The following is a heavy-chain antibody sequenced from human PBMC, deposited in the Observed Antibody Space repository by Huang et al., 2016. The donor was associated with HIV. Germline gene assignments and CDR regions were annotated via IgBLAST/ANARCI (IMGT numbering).Heavy chain of an antibody. J-gene: IGHJ5*02. CDR3: AKVASGYDFSARGSDWFDP. CDR2: TSGSGVNT. Sequence: EMQLLESGGGLVQPGGPLRLSWSASAFTFRSYAMTWVRQGQGKGLGWVSATSGSGVNTYYADSWKGRFTISRDNSKNTLYLQVNSLRAEDTAVYYCAKVASGYDFSARGSDWFDPWGQGTLVSVSS. D-gene: IGHD5-12*01. V-gene: IGHV3-23*01. CDR1: AFTFRSYA.